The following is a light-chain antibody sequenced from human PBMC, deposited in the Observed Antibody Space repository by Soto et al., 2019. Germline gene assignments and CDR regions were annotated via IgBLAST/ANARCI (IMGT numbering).Light chain of an antibody. V-gene: IGKV1-39*01. CDR2: AAS. CDR3: QQSYSTPIT. J-gene: IGKJ5*01. Sequence: DIQMTQSPSSLSASVGDRVTITCRASRSVSNYLNWYQQEPGKAPKLLIYAASSLQSGVPSRFSGSGSGTEFTLTISSLQPDDFATYYCQQSYSTPITFGQGTRLEIK. CDR1: RSVSNY.